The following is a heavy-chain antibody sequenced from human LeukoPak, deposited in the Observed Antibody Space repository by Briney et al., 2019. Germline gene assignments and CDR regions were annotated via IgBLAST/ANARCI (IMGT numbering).Heavy chain of an antibody. CDR2: ISWNSGSI. Sequence: GGSLRLSCAASGFTFDDYAMHWVRQAPGKGLEWVSGISWNSGSIGYADSVKGRFTISRDNAKNSLYLQMNGLRAEDTALYYCAKVQDCSSTSCYSTYYYGMDVWGQGTTVTVSS. V-gene: IGHV3-9*01. CDR3: AKVQDCSSTSCYSTYYYGMDV. D-gene: IGHD2-2*01. J-gene: IGHJ6*02. CDR1: GFTFDDYA.